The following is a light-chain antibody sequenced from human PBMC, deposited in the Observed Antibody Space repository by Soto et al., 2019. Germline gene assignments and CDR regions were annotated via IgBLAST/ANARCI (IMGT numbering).Light chain of an antibody. J-gene: IGKJ2*01. V-gene: IGKV3-20*01. CDR1: QSVSSSY. Sequence: EIVLTQSPGTLSLSPGERATLSCRASQSVSSSYLAWYQQKPGQAPRLLIYDTSNRTTGIPDRFSGSGSGTDFTLTISRLEPEDFEVYYCQQYGGSPPYTFGQGTKVEIK. CDR3: QQYGGSPPYT. CDR2: DTS.